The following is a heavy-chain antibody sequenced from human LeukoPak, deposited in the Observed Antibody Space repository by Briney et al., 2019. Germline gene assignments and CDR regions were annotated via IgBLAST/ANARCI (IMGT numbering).Heavy chain of an antibody. V-gene: IGHV4-39*01. CDR2: IYYSGST. J-gene: IGHJ4*02. CDR1: GGSISSSSYY. CDR3: ARRWGYSSSPHFDY. D-gene: IGHD6-6*01. Sequence: PSETLSLTCTVSGGSISSSSYYWGWIRQPPGKGLEWIGSIYYSGSTYYNPSLKSRVTISVDTSKNQFSLKLSSVTAADTAVYYCARRWGYSSSPHFDYWGQGTLVTVSS.